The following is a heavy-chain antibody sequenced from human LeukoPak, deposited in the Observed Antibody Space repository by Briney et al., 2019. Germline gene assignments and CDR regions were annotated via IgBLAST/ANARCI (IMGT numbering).Heavy chain of an antibody. CDR3: ARVLLSAADSSFFDY. Sequence: SGGSLRLSCAASGFTFISYWMSWFRQAPGKGLGWLANIKQDGSEKYYVDSVKGRFTISRDNAKNSLYLQMNSLRAEDTAVYYCARVLLSAADSSFFDYWGQGTLVTVSS. CDR2: IKQDGSEK. CDR1: GFTFISYW. J-gene: IGHJ4*02. V-gene: IGHV3-7*01. D-gene: IGHD2-2*01.